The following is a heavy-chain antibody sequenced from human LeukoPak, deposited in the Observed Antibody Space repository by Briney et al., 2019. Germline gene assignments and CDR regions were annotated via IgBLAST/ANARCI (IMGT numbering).Heavy chain of an antibody. D-gene: IGHD6-13*01. CDR2: IRYDGSNK. CDR3: AKDHPLRAAARGNWLDP. Sequence: TGGSLRLSCAASGFTFSSYGMHWVRQAPGKGLEWVAFIRYDGSNKYYADSVKGRFTISRDNSKNTLYLQMSSLRADDTAVYYCAKDHPLRAAARGNWLDPWGQGTLVTVSS. V-gene: IGHV3-30*02. J-gene: IGHJ5*02. CDR1: GFTFSSYG.